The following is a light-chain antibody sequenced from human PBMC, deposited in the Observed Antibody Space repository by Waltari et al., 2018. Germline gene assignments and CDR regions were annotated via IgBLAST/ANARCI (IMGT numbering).Light chain of an antibody. J-gene: IGLJ2*01. CDR2: DNI. Sequence: SYILTQAPSVAVAPRQTARIPCGGNNIGSKSVHWYQQKPGQAPVLVLYDNIDRPSGIPERFSGSNSRNMATLTISRVEAGDEADYYCQVWDSDVIFGGGTKLTVL. CDR1: NIGSKS. V-gene: IGLV3-21*02. CDR3: QVWDSDVI.